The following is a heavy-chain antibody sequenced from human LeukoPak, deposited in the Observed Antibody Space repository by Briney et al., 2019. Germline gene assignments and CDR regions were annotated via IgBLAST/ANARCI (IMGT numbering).Heavy chain of an antibody. J-gene: IGHJ4*02. CDR2: INPNSGAT. D-gene: IGHD3-10*01. V-gene: IGHV1-2*02. CDR1: GYTFTGYY. Sequence: ASVKVSCKASGYTFTGYYMHWVRQAPGQGLEWMGWINPNSGATNYAQKFQGRVTMTRDTSISTAYMELSRLRSDDTAVYYCARAWFGENSDYWGQGTLVTVSS. CDR3: ARAWFGENSDY.